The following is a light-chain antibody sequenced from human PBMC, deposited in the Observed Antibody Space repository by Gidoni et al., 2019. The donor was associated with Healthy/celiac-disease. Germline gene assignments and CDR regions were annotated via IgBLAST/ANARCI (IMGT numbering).Light chain of an antibody. J-gene: IGLJ2*01. V-gene: IGLV3-21*03. CDR1: NIGSKR. Sequence: SSVMTQPHSVTVAHGKTDRSTCGGNNIGSKRVQWYQQKPGQALLLVVYDESDRPSGIPERFSGSNSGNTATLTISRVEAGDEADYYCQVWDSSSDHPVVFGGGTKLTVL. CDR2: DES. CDR3: QVWDSSSDHPVV.